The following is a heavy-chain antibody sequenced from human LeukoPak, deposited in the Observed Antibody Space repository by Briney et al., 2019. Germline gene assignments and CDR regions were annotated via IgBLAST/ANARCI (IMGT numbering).Heavy chain of an antibody. CDR3: ARRAYYYDSSGYYAFDI. Sequence: SETLSLTCTVSGGSISSYYWSWIRQPAGKGLGWIGRIYTSGSTNYNPSLKSRVTMSVDTSKNQFSLNLSSVTAADTAVYYCARRAYYYDSSGYYAFDIWGQGTMVTVSS. D-gene: IGHD3-22*01. J-gene: IGHJ3*02. CDR2: IYTSGST. CDR1: GGSISSYY. V-gene: IGHV4-4*07.